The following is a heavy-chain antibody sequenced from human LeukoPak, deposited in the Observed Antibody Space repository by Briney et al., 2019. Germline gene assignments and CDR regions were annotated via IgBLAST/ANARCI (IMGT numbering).Heavy chain of an antibody. Sequence: PGGSLRLSCAASGFTFSSYGMHWVRQAPGKGLEWVAVISYDGSNKYYADSVKGRFTISRDNSKNTLYLQMNSLRAEDTAVYYCATYSSAFSYWGQGTLVTVSS. CDR2: ISYDGSNK. J-gene: IGHJ4*02. CDR1: GFTFSSYG. D-gene: IGHD6-19*01. CDR3: ATYSSAFSY. V-gene: IGHV3-30*03.